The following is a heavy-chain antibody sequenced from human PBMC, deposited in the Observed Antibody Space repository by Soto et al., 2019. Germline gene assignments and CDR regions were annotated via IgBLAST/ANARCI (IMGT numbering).Heavy chain of an antibody. CDR2: IYYSGST. J-gene: IGHJ4*02. Sequence: PSETLSLTCTVSGGSISSYYWSWIRQPPGKGLEWIGYIYYSGSTNYNPSLKSRVTISVDTSKNQFSLKLSSVTAADTAVYYCAALGAAAGSFDYWGQGTLVTVSS. D-gene: IGHD6-13*01. V-gene: IGHV4-59*01. CDR1: GGSISSYY. CDR3: AALGAAAGSFDY.